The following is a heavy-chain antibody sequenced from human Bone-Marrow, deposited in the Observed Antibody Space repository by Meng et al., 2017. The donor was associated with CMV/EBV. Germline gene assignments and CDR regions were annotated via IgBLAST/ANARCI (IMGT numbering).Heavy chain of an antibody. CDR2: ISSSSSYI. CDR1: GFTFRSYW. Sequence: GESLKISCAVSGFTFRSYWMSWVRQAPGKGLEWVSSISSSSSYIYYADSVKGRFTISRDNAKNSLYLQMNSLRAEDTAVYYCGGGSRHYYYYGMDVWGQGTTVTVSS. CDR3: GGGSRHYYYYGMDV. J-gene: IGHJ6*02. V-gene: IGHV3-21*01. D-gene: IGHD3-16*01.